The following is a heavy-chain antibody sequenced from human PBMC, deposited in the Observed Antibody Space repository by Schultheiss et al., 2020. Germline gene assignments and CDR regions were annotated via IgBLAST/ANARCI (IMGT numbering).Heavy chain of an antibody. CDR1: GYTFTSYD. J-gene: IGHJ6*02. CDR2: INPNSGGT. V-gene: IGHV1-2*02. CDR3: ARASYYDFWSGYYWDYYYYGMDV. Sequence: GGSLRLSCKASGYTFTSYDINWVRQATGQGLEWMGWINPNSGGTNYAQKFQGRVTMTRDTSTSTVYMELSSLRSEDTAVYYCARASYYDFWSGYYWDYYYYGMDVWGQGTTVTVSS. D-gene: IGHD3-3*01.